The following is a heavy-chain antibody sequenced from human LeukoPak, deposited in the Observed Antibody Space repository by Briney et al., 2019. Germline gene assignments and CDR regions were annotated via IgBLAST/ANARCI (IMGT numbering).Heavy chain of an antibody. CDR3: ARAAYRDYYDSSGYFFDY. CDR2: IYYSGST. D-gene: IGHD3-22*01. Sequence: SETLSLTCTVSGGSISSYYWSWIRQPPGKGLEWIGYIYYSGSTNYNPSLKSRVTISVDTSKNQFSPKLSSVTAADTAVYYCARAAYRDYYDSSGYFFDYWGQGTLVTVSS. V-gene: IGHV4-59*01. J-gene: IGHJ4*02. CDR1: GGSISSYY.